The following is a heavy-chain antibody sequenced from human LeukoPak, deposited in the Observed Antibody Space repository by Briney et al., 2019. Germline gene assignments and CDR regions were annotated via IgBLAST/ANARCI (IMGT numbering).Heavy chain of an antibody. D-gene: IGHD4-17*01. V-gene: IGHV4-59*01. Sequence: SETLSLTCTVSGGSINNFYWTWIRKPPGKGLECIGYVSYTGSTYNNPSPKNRVTISVDTSRNQFSLRLNYVTAADTAVYYCARDSSTVTTRHFDYWGQGTLVTVSS. CDR3: ARDSSTVTTRHFDY. CDR2: VSYTGST. J-gene: IGHJ4*02. CDR1: GGSINNFY.